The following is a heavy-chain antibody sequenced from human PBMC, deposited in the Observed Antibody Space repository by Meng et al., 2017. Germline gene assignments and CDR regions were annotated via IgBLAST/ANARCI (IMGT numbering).Heavy chain of an antibody. CDR3: ARSERYVLGFDY. CDR2: INPNSGGT. Sequence: FGAAVKKPGASVKVSCEASGYTFTGYYMHWVRQAPGQGLEWMGRINPNSGGTNYAQKFQGRVTMTRDTSISTAYMELSRLRSDDTAVYYCARSERYVLGFDYWGQGTLVTVSS. J-gene: IGHJ4*02. D-gene: IGHD3-16*01. V-gene: IGHV1-2*06. CDR1: GYTFTGYY.